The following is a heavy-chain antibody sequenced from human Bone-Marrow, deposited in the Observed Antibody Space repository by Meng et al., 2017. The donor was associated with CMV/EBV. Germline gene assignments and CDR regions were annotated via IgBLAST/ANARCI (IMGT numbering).Heavy chain of an antibody. D-gene: IGHD3-10*01. CDR2: MNPNSGDI. CDR3: ARGLYSYDSGSYIGAFGGSFDI. CDR1: GYTCTNDD. Sequence: ASVKVSCKASGYTCTNDDNNWVRQATGQGLEWMGWMNPNSGDIGYAPKFQDRVTMTRHTYISTAYMELSSLRSEDTAVYYCARGLYSYDSGSYIGAFGGSFDIWGQGTVVTVSS. V-gene: IGHV1-8*01. J-gene: IGHJ3*02.